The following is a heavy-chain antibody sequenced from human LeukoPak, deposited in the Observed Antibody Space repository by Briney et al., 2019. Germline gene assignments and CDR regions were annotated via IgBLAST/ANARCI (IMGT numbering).Heavy chain of an antibody. Sequence: ASVKVSCKASGYTFTSYYMHWVRQAPGQGLEWMGIINPSVGSTSYAQKFQGRVTMTRDTSTSTVYMELSSLRSEDTAVYYCARDLVRGVIIGPQYYFDYWGQGTLVTVSS. CDR3: ARDLVRGVIIGPQYYFDY. J-gene: IGHJ4*02. D-gene: IGHD3-10*01. CDR2: INPSVGST. V-gene: IGHV1-46*01. CDR1: GYTFTSYY.